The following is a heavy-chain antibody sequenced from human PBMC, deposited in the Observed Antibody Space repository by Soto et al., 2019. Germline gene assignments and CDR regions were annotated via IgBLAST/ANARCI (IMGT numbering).Heavy chain of an antibody. J-gene: IGHJ3*01. Sequence: ASVKVSCKASGGTFGRNAINWVRQAPGQGLEWMGGIIPMFGTANHAQKFRDRIVITADESTNTAYLELNSLRYEDTAIYYCARPQGSGWRFNALDFWGQGTVVTVS. D-gene: IGHD6-19*01. CDR1: GGTFGRNA. CDR3: ARPQGSGWRFNALDF. V-gene: IGHV1-69*13. CDR2: IIPMFGTA.